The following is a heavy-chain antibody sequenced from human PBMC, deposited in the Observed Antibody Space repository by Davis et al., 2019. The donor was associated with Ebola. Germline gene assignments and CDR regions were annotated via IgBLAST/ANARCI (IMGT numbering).Heavy chain of an antibody. Sequence: GESLKISCAVSGFPFTSNTMNWVRQAPGKGPEWVANIKEDGSEKHYVDSVKGRFTISRDNAKNSLYLQMNTLRVEDTAIYYCVPGTWIRGQGTLVTVSS. CDR2: IKEDGSEK. CDR3: VPGTWI. D-gene: IGHD5-18*01. CDR1: GFPFTSNT. J-gene: IGHJ4*02. V-gene: IGHV3-7*01.